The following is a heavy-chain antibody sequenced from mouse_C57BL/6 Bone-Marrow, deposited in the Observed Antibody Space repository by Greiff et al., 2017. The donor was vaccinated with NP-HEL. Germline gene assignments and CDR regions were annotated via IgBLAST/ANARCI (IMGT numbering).Heavy chain of an antibody. Sequence: EVMLVESGGGLVKPGGSLKLSCAASGFTFSSYAMSWVRQTPEKRLEWVATISDGGSYTYYPDNVKGRFTISRDNAKNNLYLQMSHLKSEDTAMYYCARDWACWGQGTSVTVSS. CDR2: ISDGGSYT. D-gene: IGHD4-1*01. J-gene: IGHJ4*01. V-gene: IGHV5-4*01. CDR3: ARDWAC. CDR1: GFTFSSYA.